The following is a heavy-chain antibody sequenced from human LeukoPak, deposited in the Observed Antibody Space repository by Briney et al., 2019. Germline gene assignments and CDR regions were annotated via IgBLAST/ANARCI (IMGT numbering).Heavy chain of an antibody. V-gene: IGHV3-11*01. CDR1: GFMFSDYY. CDR3: ARGDGVYDYVWGRSY. D-gene: IGHD3-16*01. CDR2: ISSGGDTF. J-gene: IGHJ4*02. Sequence: GGSLRLSCAASGFMFSDYYMVWIRQAPGKGLEWIAYISSGGDTFFYADSVKGRFTISRDNSGDSLYLQMNSLRAEDTAVYYCARGDGVYDYVWGRSYWGQGTLVTVSS.